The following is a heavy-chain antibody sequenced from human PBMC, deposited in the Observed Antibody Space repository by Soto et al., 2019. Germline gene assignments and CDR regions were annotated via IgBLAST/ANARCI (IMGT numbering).Heavy chain of an antibody. Sequence: PSETRSFTCGVSGGSPRGATYSCNWIRHTPGKGLECIVYIFPSGTTYYNPSLRSRVTISIDVSNNQFSLRLRSLTAADTAVEDCARSRDFDYWSQGTLVPVSS. CDR3: ARSRDFDY. V-gene: IGHV4-30-2*01. CDR2: IFPSGTT. CDR1: GGSPRGATYS. J-gene: IGHJ4*02.